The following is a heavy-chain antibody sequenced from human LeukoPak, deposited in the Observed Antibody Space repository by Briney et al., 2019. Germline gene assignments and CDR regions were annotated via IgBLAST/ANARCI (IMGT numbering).Heavy chain of an antibody. CDR3: AKGSRWDCGSTTCYPYNWFDP. V-gene: IGHV3-23*01. J-gene: IGHJ5*02. CDR1: GFTFSSYA. CDR2: ISGSGGSP. Sequence: GGSLRLSCAASGFTFSSYAMTWVRQAPGKGLEWVSGISGSGGSPYYADSVKGRFTISRDNSKNTLYLQMNSLRAEDTAVYYCAKGSRWDCGSTTCYPYNWFDPWGQGTLVTVSS. D-gene: IGHD2-2*01.